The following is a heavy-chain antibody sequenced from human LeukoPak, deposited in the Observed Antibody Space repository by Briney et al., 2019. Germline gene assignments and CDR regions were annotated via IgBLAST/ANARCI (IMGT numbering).Heavy chain of an antibody. V-gene: IGHV1-8*01. Sequence: ASVKVSCKASGYTFTSYDINWVRQATGQGLEWMGWMNPNSGNTGYAQKFQGRVTMTRDMSTSTVYMELSSLRSEDTAVYYCAGGGSGSYAKTALDYWGQGTLVTVSS. CDR1: GYTFTSYD. CDR2: MNPNSGNT. D-gene: IGHD1-26*01. J-gene: IGHJ4*02. CDR3: AGGGSGSYAKTALDY.